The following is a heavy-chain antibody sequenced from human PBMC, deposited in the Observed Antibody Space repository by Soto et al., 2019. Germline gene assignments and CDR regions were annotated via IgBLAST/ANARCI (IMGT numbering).Heavy chain of an antibody. D-gene: IGHD3-16*01. Sequence: SETLSLTCAVSGGSISSGGYSWSWIRQPPGKGLEWIGYMYHSGSTYYNPSLKSRVTISIDRSKNQFSLKLSSVTAADTAVYHCARRWGTTFDYWGQGTLVTVSS. CDR3: ARRWGTTFDY. CDR2: MYHSGST. CDR1: GGSISSGGYS. V-gene: IGHV4-30-2*01. J-gene: IGHJ4*02.